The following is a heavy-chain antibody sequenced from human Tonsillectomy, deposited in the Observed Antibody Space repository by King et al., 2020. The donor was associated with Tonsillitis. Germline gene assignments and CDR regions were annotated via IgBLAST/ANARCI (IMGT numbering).Heavy chain of an antibody. CDR1: GASISSYY. Sequence: QLQESGPGLVKPSETLSLTCSVSGASISSYYWSWIRQPPGKGLEWSGYIDYSGSTNYNPSLKSRVTTSVDTSKNQFSLKVSSVTAADTAVYYCARVSGLNYGYDYWGQGTLVTVSS. CDR3: ARVSGLNYGYDY. V-gene: IGHV4-59*01. D-gene: IGHD5-18*01. CDR2: IDYSGST. J-gene: IGHJ4*02.